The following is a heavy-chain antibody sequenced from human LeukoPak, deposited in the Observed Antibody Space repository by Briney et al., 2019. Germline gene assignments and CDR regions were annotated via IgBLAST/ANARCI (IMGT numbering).Heavy chain of an antibody. CDR2: MNPNSGNT. Sequence: ASVKVSCKASGYTFTSYDINWVRQATGQGLEWMGWMNPNSGNTGYAQKFQGRVTITRNTSISTAYMELSSLRSEDTAVYYCARGDAVANWFDPWGQGTLVTVSS. J-gene: IGHJ5*02. CDR1: GYTFTSYD. CDR3: ARGDAVANWFDP. V-gene: IGHV1-8*03. D-gene: IGHD2-15*01.